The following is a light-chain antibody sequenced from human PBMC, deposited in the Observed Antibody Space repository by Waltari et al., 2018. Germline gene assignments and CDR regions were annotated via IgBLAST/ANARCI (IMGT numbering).Light chain of an antibody. CDR1: QSISTW. J-gene: IGKJ1*01. CDR3: QQYNSYSGT. CDR2: DAS. V-gene: IGKV1-5*01. Sequence: DIQMTQSPSTLSAFVGDRVTITCRASQSISTWFAWYQQKPGKAPKLLIYDASSLESGVPSRFSGSGSGTEFTLTISSLQPDDSATYYCQQYNSYSGTFGQGTKVEIK.